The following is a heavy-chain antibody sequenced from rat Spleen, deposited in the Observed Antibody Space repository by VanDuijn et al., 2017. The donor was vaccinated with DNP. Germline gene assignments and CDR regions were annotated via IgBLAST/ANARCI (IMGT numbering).Heavy chain of an antibody. CDR2: ISTSGSRT. J-gene: IGHJ2*01. V-gene: IGHV5-25*01. CDR1: GFTFSDYG. CDR3: ARHGATEGIDY. D-gene: IGHD1-11*01. Sequence: EVQLVESGGGLVQPGRSMKLSCAASGFTFSDYGMAWVLQAPTKGLEWVATISTSGSRTYYPDSVKGRFTISRDNAKSSLYLQMNSLKSEDTATYYCARHGATEGIDYWGQGVMVTVSS.